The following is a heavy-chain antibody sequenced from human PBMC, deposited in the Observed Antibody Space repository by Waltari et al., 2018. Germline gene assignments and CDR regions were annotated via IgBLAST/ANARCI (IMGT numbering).Heavy chain of an antibody. V-gene: IGHV3-30*18. CDR1: GFTFSSYG. Sequence: QVQLVESGGGVVQPGRSLRLSCAASGFTFSSYGMHWVRQAPGKGLEWVAVISYDGSNKYYADSVKGRFTISRDKSKNKLYLQMNSLRAEDTAVYYCAKAGVSSQYYFDYWGQGTLVTVSS. D-gene: IGHD6-19*01. J-gene: IGHJ4*02. CDR3: AKAGVSSQYYFDY. CDR2: ISYDGSNK.